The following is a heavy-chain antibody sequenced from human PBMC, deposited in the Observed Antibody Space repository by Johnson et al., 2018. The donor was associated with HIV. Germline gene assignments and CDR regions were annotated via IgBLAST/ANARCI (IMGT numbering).Heavy chain of an antibody. J-gene: IGHJ3*02. D-gene: IGHD1-26*01. CDR2: INTGGST. V-gene: IGHV3-23*04. CDR1: GFTFGNYA. CDR3: ARDPSGSYAEVTPDARFDI. Sequence: VQLVESGGGFVQPGRSLRLSCAASGFTFGNYAMNWVRQAPGKGLEWVSGINTGGSTFYPDSVKGRFTISRDNSKNTLYLQMNSLRAEDTAVYYCARDPSGSYAEVTPDARFDIWGQGTMVTVSS.